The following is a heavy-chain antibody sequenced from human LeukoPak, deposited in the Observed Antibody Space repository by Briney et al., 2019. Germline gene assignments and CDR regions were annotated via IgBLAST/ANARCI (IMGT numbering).Heavy chain of an antibody. J-gene: IGHJ3*02. CDR2: INWNGGST. CDR3: ARGYLSLSAFDI. D-gene: IGHD2-21*01. CDR1: GFTFDDYG. Sequence: GGSLRLSCAASGFTFDDYGMSWVRQAPGKGLEWVSGINWNGGSTGYADSVKGRFTISRDNAKNSLYLQMNGLRAEDTALYYCARGYLSLSAFDIWGQGTMVTVSS. V-gene: IGHV3-20*04.